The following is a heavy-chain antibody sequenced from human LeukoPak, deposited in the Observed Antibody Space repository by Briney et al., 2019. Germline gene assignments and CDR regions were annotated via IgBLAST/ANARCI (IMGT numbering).Heavy chain of an antibody. V-gene: IGHV3-21*01. CDR1: GFTFSSYS. CDR3: AKDRSSGWYYFDY. D-gene: IGHD6-19*01. Sequence: GGSLRLSCAASGFTFSSYSVNWVRHAPGKGLEWVSSISSSSSYIYYADSVKGRFTISRDNAKNSLYLQMNSLRAEDTAVYYCAKDRSSGWYYFDYWGQGTLVTVSS. J-gene: IGHJ4*02. CDR2: ISSSSSYI.